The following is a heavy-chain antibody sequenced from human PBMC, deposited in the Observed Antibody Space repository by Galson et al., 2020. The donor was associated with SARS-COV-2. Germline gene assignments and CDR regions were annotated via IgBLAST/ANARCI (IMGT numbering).Heavy chain of an antibody. D-gene: IGHD6-19*01. Sequence: ASETLSLTCTVSGGSLSSHYWSWIRQTPGKGLEWIGNIYDSGSSRYNPSLESRVTISVDTSKNQFSLNLRSVTAADTAFYYCARDGGGWKYDYWGEGTLVTVSS. CDR2: IYDSGSS. J-gene: IGHJ4*02. CDR1: GGSLSSHY. V-gene: IGHV4-59*11. CDR3: ARDGGGWKYDY.